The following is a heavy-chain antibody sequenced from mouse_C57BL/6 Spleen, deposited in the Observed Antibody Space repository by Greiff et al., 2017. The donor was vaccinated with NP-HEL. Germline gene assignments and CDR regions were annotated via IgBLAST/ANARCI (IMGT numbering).Heavy chain of an antibody. CDR3: ARGVYYGNYPYFDY. Sequence: EVQLQESGPGLMKPSQSLSLTCSVTGYSITSGYYWNWIRQFPGNKLEWMGYISYDGSNNYNPSLKNRISITRDTSKNQFFLKLNSVTTEDTATYYCARGVYYGNYPYFDYWGQGTTLTVSS. D-gene: IGHD2-1*01. CDR1: GYSITSGYY. CDR2: ISYDGSN. V-gene: IGHV3-6*01. J-gene: IGHJ2*01.